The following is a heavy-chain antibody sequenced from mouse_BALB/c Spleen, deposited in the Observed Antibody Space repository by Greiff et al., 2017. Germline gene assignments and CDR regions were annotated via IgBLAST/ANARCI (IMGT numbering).Heavy chain of an antibody. V-gene: IGHV1-7*01. D-gene: IGHD1-1*01. J-gene: IGHJ2*01. Sequence: QVQLQQSGAELAKPGASVKMSCKASGYTFTSYWMHWVKQRPGQGLEWIGYINPSTGYTEYNQKFKDKATLTADKSSSTAYMQLSSLTSEDSAVYYCARNYYYGSSYRGNYFDYWGQGTTLTVSA. CDR2: INPSTGYT. CDR3: ARNYYYGSSYRGNYFDY. CDR1: GYTFTSYW.